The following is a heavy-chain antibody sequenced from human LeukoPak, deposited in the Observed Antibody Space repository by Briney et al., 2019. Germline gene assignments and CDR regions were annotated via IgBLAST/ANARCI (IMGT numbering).Heavy chain of an antibody. CDR3: ARDGTAAGLYFDL. D-gene: IGHD6-13*01. CDR1: GFTFSSYE. J-gene: IGHJ4*01. Sequence: GGSLRLSCAASGFTFSSYEMNWVRQAPGKGLEWVASIKQDGGEKSYVDSVKGRFTISRDNAKNSLYLQMSSLRAEDTAVYYCARDGTAAGLYFDLWGQGTPVTVSS. V-gene: IGHV3-7*01. CDR2: IKQDGGEK.